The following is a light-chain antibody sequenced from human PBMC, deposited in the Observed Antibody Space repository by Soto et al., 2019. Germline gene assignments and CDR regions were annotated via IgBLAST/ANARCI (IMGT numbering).Light chain of an antibody. V-gene: IGKV3-11*01. J-gene: IGKJ5*01. CDR2: DAS. Sequence: EIVLTQSPDTLSLSPGERATLSCWASHSVTTHLAWFQQRPGQTPRLLIYDASTRAPGIPARFSGRGSGADFTLTISSLEPEDFAVYYCQQRSDSFTFGQGTRLEN. CDR3: QQRSDSFT. CDR1: HSVTTH.